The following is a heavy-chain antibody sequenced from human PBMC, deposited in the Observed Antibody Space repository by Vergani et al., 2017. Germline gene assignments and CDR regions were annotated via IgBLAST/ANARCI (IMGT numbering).Heavy chain of an antibody. Sequence: VQLLESGGGLVQPGGSLRLSCAASGFTFSSYAMHWVRQAPGKGLEWVAVISYDGSNKYYADSVKGRFTISRDNSKNTLYLQMNSLRAEDTAVYYCARDIPDPSSWGVYYGMDVWGQGTTVTVSS. CDR2: ISYDGSNK. V-gene: IGHV3-30-3*01. CDR1: GFTFSSYA. D-gene: IGHD6-13*01. J-gene: IGHJ6*02. CDR3: ARDIPDPSSWGVYYGMDV.